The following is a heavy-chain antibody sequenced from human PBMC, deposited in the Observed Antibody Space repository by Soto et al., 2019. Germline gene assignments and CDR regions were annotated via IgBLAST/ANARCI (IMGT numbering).Heavy chain of an antibody. CDR3: ASVYYYDSSGTLNWFDP. CDR1: GGTFSSYA. J-gene: IGHJ5*02. Sequence: ASVKVSCKASGGTFSSYAISWVRQAPGQGLEWMGGIIPIFGTANYAQKFQGRVTITADKSTSTAYMELSSLRSEDTAVYYCASVYYYDSSGTLNWFDPWGQGTLVTVSS. V-gene: IGHV1-69*06. D-gene: IGHD3-22*01. CDR2: IIPIFGTA.